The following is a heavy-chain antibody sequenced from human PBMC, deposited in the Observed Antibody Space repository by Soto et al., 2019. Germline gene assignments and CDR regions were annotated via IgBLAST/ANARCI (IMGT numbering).Heavy chain of an antibody. D-gene: IGHD2-8*02. CDR1: GFTFSSYG. V-gene: IGHV3-33*01. J-gene: IGHJ6*02. CDR2: IWYDGSNK. Sequence: QVQLVESGGGVVQPGRSLRLSCAASGFTFSSYGMHWVRQAPGKGLEWVAVIWYDGSNKYYADSVKGRFTISRDNSKNTLYLQMNSLRAEDTAVYYCARGPWSLGYYGMDVWSQGTTVTVSS. CDR3: ARGPWSLGYYGMDV.